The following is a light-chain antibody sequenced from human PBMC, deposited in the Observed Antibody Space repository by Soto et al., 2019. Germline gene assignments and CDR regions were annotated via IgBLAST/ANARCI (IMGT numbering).Light chain of an antibody. J-gene: IGLJ2*01. Sequence: QSVLTQPPSASGTPGQRITISCSGGSSNIGSNYVYWYQHLPGTAPKLLMYKNNQRPSGGPDRFSGSKSGTSASLAIDGLRSEDEADYYCASRDDSLSGVVFGGGTKLTVL. CDR3: ASRDDSLSGVV. V-gene: IGLV1-47*01. CDR1: SSNIGSNY. CDR2: KNN.